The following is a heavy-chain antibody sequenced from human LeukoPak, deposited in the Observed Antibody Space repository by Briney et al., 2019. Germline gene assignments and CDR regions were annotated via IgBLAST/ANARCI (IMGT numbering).Heavy chain of an antibody. V-gene: IGHV3-20*04. CDR2: INWNGGSS. CDR3: ARMWAVADPFLDL. Sequence: GGSLRLSCAASGFTFSSYGMSWVRQAPGKGLEWVSLINWNGGSSGYADSVKGRFTISRDNAKNSLYLQMNSLRAEDTALYYCARMWAVADPFLDLWGQGTLVTVSS. D-gene: IGHD6-19*01. CDR1: GFTFSSYG. J-gene: IGHJ4*02.